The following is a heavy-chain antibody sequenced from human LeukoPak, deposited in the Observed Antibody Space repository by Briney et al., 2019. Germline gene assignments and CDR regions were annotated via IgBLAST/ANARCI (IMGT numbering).Heavy chain of an antibody. CDR1: GYTFTSYY. V-gene: IGHV1-46*01. Sequence: ASVKVSRKASGYTFTSYYMHWVRQAPGQGLEWMGIINPSGGSTSYAQRFQGRVTMTRDTSTSTVYMELSSLRSEDTAVYYCARGHPYSSSWYLSWFDPWGQGTLVTVSS. D-gene: IGHD6-13*01. CDR2: INPSGGST. CDR3: ARGHPYSSSWYLSWFDP. J-gene: IGHJ5*02.